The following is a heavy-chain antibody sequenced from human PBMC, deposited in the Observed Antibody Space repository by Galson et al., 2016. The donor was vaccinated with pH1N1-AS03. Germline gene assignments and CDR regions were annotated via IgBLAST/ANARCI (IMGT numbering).Heavy chain of an antibody. V-gene: IGHV3-74*03. D-gene: IGHD3-22*01. CDR1: GFTFSNAW. J-gene: IGHJ3*01. Sequence: SLRLSCAASGFTFSNAWMSWVRQAPGKGLEWVSRVSSDGSRTTYTDSVKGRFSISRDNAQNMLSLELNSLRDEDTALYFCAREGRVSESDGYYRPLDLWGQGAMVVVS. CDR3: AREGRVSESDGYYRPLDL. CDR2: VSSDGSRT.